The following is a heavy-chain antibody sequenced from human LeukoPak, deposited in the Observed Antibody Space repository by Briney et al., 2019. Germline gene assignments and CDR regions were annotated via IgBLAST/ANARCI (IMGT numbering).Heavy chain of an antibody. CDR3: ARERMFGELLSIDAIDI. D-gene: IGHD3-10*02. J-gene: IGHJ3*02. V-gene: IGHV1-18*01. CDR1: GYTFTSYG. CDR2: ISAYNGNT. Sequence: GASVKVSCKASGYTFTSYGISWVRQAPGQGLEWMGWISAYNGNTNYAQKLQGRVTMTTDTSTGTAYMELRSLRSDDTAVYYCARERMFGELLSIDAIDIWGQGTMVTVSS.